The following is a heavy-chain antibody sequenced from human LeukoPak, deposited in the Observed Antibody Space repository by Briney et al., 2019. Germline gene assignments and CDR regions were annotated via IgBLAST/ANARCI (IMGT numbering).Heavy chain of an antibody. Sequence: GGSLRLSCAASGFTFSSYAMSWVRQAPGKGLEWVSAISGSGGSTYYADSVKGRFTISRDNSKNTLYLQMNSLRAEDTAVYYCAKDSRFLYYYDSSGSYFDYWGQGTLVTVSS. CDR3: AKDSRFLYYYDSSGSYFDY. CDR2: ISGSGGST. J-gene: IGHJ4*02. V-gene: IGHV3-23*01. CDR1: GFTFSSYA. D-gene: IGHD3-22*01.